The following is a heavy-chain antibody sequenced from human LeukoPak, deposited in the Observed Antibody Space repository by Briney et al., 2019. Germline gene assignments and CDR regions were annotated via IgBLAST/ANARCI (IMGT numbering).Heavy chain of an antibody. V-gene: IGHV3-7*01. Sequence: SGGSLRLSFAASGFTFSSYWMSWVRQAPGKGLEWVANIKQDGSEKYYVDSVKGRFTISRDNAKNSLYLQMNSLRAEDTAVYYCARDPTVGLLSMSWYMDVWGKGTTVTVSS. D-gene: IGHD2-2*01. CDR1: GFTFSSYW. CDR3: ARDPTVGLLSMSWYMDV. J-gene: IGHJ6*03. CDR2: IKQDGSEK.